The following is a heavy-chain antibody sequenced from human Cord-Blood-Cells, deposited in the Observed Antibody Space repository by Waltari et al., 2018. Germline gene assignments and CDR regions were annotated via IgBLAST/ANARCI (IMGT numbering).Heavy chain of an antibody. CDR1: GGSIRSYY. Sequence: QVQLQESGPGLVKPSETLSLTCTVSGGSIRSYYWSWIRQPAGTGLEWIGRIYTSGSTNYNPSLKSRVTMSVDTSKNQFSLKLSSVTAADTAVYYCARDDLGYCSSTSCSYYMDVWGKGTTVTVSS. CDR2: IYTSGST. J-gene: IGHJ6*03. D-gene: IGHD2-2*01. CDR3: ARDDLGYCSSTSCSYYMDV. V-gene: IGHV4-4*07.